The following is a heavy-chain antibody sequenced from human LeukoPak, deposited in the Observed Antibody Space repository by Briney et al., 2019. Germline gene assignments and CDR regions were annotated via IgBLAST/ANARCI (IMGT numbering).Heavy chain of an antibody. CDR2: ISGSGGST. CDR1: GFTFSSYA. D-gene: IGHD3-3*01. V-gene: IGHV3-23*01. Sequence: LSGGSLRLSCAASGFTFSSYAMSWVRQAPGKGLEWVSAISGSGGSTYYADSVKGRFTISRDNSKNTLYLQMNSLRAEDTAVYYCAKGDLEWLLYSGIGDYFDYWGQGTLVTVSS. J-gene: IGHJ4*02. CDR3: AKGDLEWLLYSGIGDYFDY.